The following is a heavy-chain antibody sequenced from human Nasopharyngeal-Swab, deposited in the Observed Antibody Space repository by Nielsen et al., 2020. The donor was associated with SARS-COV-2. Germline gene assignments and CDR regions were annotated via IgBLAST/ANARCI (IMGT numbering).Heavy chain of an antibody. CDR2: INHSGST. Sequence: SETLSLTCAVYGGSFSGYYWSWIRQPPGKGLEWIGEINHSGSTNYNPSLKSRVTISVDTSKNQFSLKLSSVTAADTAVYYCARGRGLRHYYYYYGMDAWGQGTTVTVSS. D-gene: IGHD3-3*01. J-gene: IGHJ6*02. V-gene: IGHV4-34*01. CDR3: ARGRGLRHYYYYYGMDA. CDR1: GGSFSGYY.